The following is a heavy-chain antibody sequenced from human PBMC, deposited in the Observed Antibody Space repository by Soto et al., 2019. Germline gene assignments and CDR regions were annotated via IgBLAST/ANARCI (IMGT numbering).Heavy chain of an antibody. D-gene: IGHD1-26*01. J-gene: IGHJ5*02. CDR3: ARDQGGTYWFDP. CDR2: ISAYNGNT. V-gene: IGHV1-18*01. CDR1: GYTLTSYG. Sequence: ASVKVSCKASGYTLTSYGVSWVRQAPGQGLEWMGWISAYNGNTNYAQKLQGRVTMTTDTSTSTAYMELRSLRSDDTAVYYCARDQGGTYWFDPWGQGTLVTVSS.